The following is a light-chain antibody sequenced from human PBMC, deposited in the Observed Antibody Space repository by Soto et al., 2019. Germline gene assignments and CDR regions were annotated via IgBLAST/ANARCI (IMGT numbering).Light chain of an antibody. CDR1: QNIYSN. V-gene: IGKV3-15*01. CDR2: RAS. J-gene: IGKJ1*01. Sequence: IVMTQSPATLSVSPGERATLSCRASQNIYSNVAWYQQRPGQAPRLLIYRASTRATGIPARFSGSGSGTEFTLTISSLQSEDFTVYSCLQYHNLWAFGQGTQVEIK. CDR3: LQYHNLWA.